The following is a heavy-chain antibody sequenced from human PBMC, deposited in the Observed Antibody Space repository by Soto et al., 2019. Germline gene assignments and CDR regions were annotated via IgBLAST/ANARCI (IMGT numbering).Heavy chain of an antibody. CDR1: GGSISSGGYY. J-gene: IGHJ6*02. V-gene: IGHV4-31*03. D-gene: IGHD6-19*01. CDR2: IYYSGST. Sequence: QVQLQESGPGLVKPSQTLSLTCTVSGGSISSGGYYWSWIRQHPGKGLEWIGYIYYSGSTYYNPSLKGRVTISVDTSKNQSSLKLSSVTAADTAVYYCARDFTDSSGPTLGMGVWGQGTTVTVSS. CDR3: ARDFTDSSGPTLGMGV.